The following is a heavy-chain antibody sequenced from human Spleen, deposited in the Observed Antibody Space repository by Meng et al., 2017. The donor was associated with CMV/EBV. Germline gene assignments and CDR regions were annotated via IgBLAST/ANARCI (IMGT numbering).Heavy chain of an antibody. Sequence: SLKISCAASGFTFSSYAMHWVRQAPGKGLEWVAVISYDGSNKYYADSVKGRFTISRDNSKNTLYMQMNSLRAEDTAVYYCAKSLVVSATRWFDPWGQGTLVTVSS. CDR1: GFTFSSYA. D-gene: IGHD2-15*01. V-gene: IGHV3-30*04. J-gene: IGHJ5*02. CDR3: AKSLVVSATRWFDP. CDR2: ISYDGSNK.